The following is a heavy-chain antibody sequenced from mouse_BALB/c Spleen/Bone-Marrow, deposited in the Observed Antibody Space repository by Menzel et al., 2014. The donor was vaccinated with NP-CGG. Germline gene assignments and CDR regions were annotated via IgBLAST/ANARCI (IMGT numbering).Heavy chain of an antibody. Sequence: EVQLQQSGAELVKPGASVKLSCTASGFNIKDTYMHWVKQRPEQGLGWIGRIDPANGNTKYDPKFQGEATITADTSSNTAYLQLSSLTSEDTAVYYCASYYYGHYFDYWGQGTTLTVSS. CDR3: ASYYYGHYFDY. CDR2: IDPANGNT. V-gene: IGHV14-3*02. CDR1: GFNIKDTY. D-gene: IGHD1-1*01. J-gene: IGHJ2*01.